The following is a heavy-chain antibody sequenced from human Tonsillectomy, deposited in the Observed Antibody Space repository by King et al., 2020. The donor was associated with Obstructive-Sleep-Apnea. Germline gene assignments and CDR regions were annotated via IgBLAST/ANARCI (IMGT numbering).Heavy chain of an antibody. J-gene: IGHJ6*02. V-gene: IGHV1-2*04. CDR3: AGSLGGAAAANYGMDV. CDR2: INPSSGGT. CDR1: GYTFTGYY. Sequence: VQLVESGAEVKKPGASVKVSCKASGYTFTGYYMHWVRQAPGQGLEWMGWINPSSGGTNYAQKFQGWVTMTRDTSISTAYMELSRLRSDDTAVYYCAGSLGGAAAANYGMDVWGQGTTVTVSS. D-gene: IGHD6-13*01.